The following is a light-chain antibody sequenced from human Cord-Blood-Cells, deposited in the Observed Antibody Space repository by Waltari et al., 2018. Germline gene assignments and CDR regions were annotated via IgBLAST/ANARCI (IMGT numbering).Light chain of an antibody. CDR3: NSRDSSGNHWV. CDR1: SLRRYY. V-gene: IGLV3-19*01. Sequence: SSELTQDPAVSVALGQTVRITCQGDSLRRYYASWYQQKPGQAPVLVIYGKNNRPSGIPDRFSCSSSANTASLTITGAQAEDEADYYCNSRDSSGNHWVFGGGTKLTVL. CDR2: GKN. J-gene: IGLJ3*02.